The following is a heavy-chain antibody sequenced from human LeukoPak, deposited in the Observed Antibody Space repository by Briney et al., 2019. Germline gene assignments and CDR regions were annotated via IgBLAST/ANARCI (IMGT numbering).Heavy chain of an antibody. J-gene: IGHJ4*02. D-gene: IGHD3-16*01. CDR3: VRESTLRHYQY. Sequence: KPSETLSLTCTVSGGSISSSTYYWGWIRRPPGKGLEWIGSIYYSGSTYYNPSLKSRTTVSVDTSKNQFSLKLSSVTAADTAVYYCVRESTLRHYQYWGQGALVTVSS. CDR2: IYYSGST. V-gene: IGHV4-39*01. CDR1: GGSISSSTYY.